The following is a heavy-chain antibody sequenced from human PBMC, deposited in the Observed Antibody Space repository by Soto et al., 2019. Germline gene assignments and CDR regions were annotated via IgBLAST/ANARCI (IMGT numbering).Heavy chain of an antibody. J-gene: IGHJ1*01. V-gene: IGHV4-34*01. CDR2: INHSGST. CDR3: ARGRTNSLATLIKRVRYFRH. CDR1: GGSINTFY. Sequence: SETLSLTCTVSGGSINTFYWSWVRQPAGKGLEWIGEINHSGSTNYNPSLKSRITISVDTSKNQFSLKLSSVTAADTAVYYCARGRTNSLATLIKRVRYFRHWGPGTLVTVSS.